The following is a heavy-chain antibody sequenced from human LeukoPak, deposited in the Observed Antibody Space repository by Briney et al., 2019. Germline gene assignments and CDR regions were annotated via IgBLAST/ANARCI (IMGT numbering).Heavy chain of an antibody. V-gene: IGHV3-30*02. CDR2: TRFDDSYK. CDR3: AKSSAGITWFDP. D-gene: IGHD1-1*01. J-gene: IGHJ5*02. CDR1: GLTFSAYN. Sequence: GGSLRLSCAASGLTFSAYNMNWVRQSPGKEPEWVTFTRFDDSYKAYGDSVKGRFTISRDNSKNTLYLQMDSLRSDDTAVYYCAKSSAGITWFDPWGQGTLVTVSS.